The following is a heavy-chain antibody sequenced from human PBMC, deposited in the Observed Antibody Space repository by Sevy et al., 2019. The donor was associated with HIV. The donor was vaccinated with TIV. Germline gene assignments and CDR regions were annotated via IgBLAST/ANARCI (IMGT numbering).Heavy chain of an antibody. Sequence: GGSLKISWQGSGYKFSSYWIGWVRQMPGRGLEVRGIIYPDDSEIRYSPSFPGQVTISVDKSLSTAYLNWGSLKASDDDMYFCATRDYDTSGYPQYHFDYWGQGTLVTVSS. J-gene: IGHJ4*02. D-gene: IGHD3-22*01. V-gene: IGHV5-51*01. CDR1: GYKFSSYW. CDR3: ATRDYDTSGYPQYHFDY. CDR2: IYPDDSEI.